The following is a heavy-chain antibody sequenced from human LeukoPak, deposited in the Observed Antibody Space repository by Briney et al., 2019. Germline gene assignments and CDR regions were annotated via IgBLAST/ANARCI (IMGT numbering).Heavy chain of an antibody. CDR3: ARDEVGVGATHDY. Sequence: GGSLRLSCAATGFSFSRYWMHWVRQAPGKGLVWVSRIDKDGSSTFYADSVKGRFTISRDNAKNMLYLQMNSLRAEDTAVYYCARDEVGVGATHDYWGQGTLVTVSS. CDR1: GFSFSRYW. V-gene: IGHV3-74*01. D-gene: IGHD1-26*01. CDR2: IDKDGSST. J-gene: IGHJ4*02.